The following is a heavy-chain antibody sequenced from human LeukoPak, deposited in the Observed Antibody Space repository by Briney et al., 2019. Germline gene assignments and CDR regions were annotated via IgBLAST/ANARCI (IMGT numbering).Heavy chain of an antibody. CDR2: IYYSGST. CDR1: GGSISSYY. CDR3: ARLDGGSSGPSYYYYGMDA. J-gene: IGHJ6*02. V-gene: IGHV4-59*05. D-gene: IGHD3-22*01. Sequence: SETLSLTCTVSGGSISSYYWSWIRQPAGKGLEWIGSIYYSGSTYYNPSLKSRVTISVDTSKNQFSLKLSSVTAADTAVYYCARLDGGSSGPSYYYYGMDAWGQGTTVTVSS.